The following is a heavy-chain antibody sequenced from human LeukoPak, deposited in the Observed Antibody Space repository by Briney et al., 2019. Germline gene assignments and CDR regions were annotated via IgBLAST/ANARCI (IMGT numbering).Heavy chain of an antibody. CDR1: GYTFTSFD. CDR3: ARDGRWINYYDGSSPV. V-gene: IGHV1-8*01. Sequence: ASVKVSCKASGYTFTSFDITWVRQAPGQGLEWMGWMNPNSGNTGYAQKFQGRVTMTRHTSTSTAYMELSSLRAEDTAVYYCARDGRWINYYDGSSPVWGQGTLVTVSS. CDR2: MNPNSGNT. J-gene: IGHJ4*02. D-gene: IGHD3-22*01.